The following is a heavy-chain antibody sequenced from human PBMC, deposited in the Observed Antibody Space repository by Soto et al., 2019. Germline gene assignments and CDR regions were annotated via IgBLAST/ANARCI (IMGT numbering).Heavy chain of an antibody. V-gene: IGHV3-23*01. D-gene: IGHD3-22*01. CDR2: ISGSGGTT. Sequence: EVQLLESGGGLVQPGGSVRLSCVASGFTFDNYAMTWVRQAPGKGLEWVSTISGSGGTTHYADSVEGRFTVFRDNSKSTMSLQMNMLRVEDTAIYYCARDLTSYEFWGQGTLVIVSS. CDR3: ARDLTSYEF. J-gene: IGHJ4*02. CDR1: GFTFDNYA.